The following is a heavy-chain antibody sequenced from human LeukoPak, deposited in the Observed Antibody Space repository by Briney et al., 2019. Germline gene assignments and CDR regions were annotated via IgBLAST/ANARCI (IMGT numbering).Heavy chain of an antibody. CDR1: GFTVNNTY. CDR2: IYSGGSR. CDR3: ARGGKYTYGHFDY. D-gene: IGHD5-18*01. J-gene: IGHJ4*02. V-gene: IGHV3-53*01. Sequence: GGSLRLSCAASGFTVNNTYVSWVRQAPGKGLEWVSVIYSGGSRFYADSVKGRFTISRDTSKNTLYLQMNGLRAEDTAVYFCARGGKYTYGHFDYWGQGTLVTVPS.